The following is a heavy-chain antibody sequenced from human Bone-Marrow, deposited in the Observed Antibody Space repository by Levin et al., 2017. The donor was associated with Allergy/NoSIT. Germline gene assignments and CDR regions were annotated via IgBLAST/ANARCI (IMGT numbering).Heavy chain of an antibody. Sequence: GGSLRLSCAVSGFTFSNYAMSWVRRAPGKGLEWVSSIRVDGGTIYYADSVQGRFPISRDNSKNSLFLQMNGLTAEDTAVYYCAKPREDCSENKKWEPGELCFWGQGTLVTVSS. V-gene: IGHV3-23*01. CDR1: GFTFSNYA. J-gene: IGHJ4*02. CDR3: AKPREDCSENKKWEPGELCF. CDR2: IRVDGGTI. D-gene: IGHD3-16*01.